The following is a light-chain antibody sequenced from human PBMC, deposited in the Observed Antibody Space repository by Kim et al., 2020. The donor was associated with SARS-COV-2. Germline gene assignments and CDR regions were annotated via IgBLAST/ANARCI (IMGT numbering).Light chain of an antibody. CDR2: DVS. CDR1: SSDVGNYNY. V-gene: IGLV2-11*01. Sequence: PVTISCTGTSSDVGNYNYVSWYQRHPGKAPKLMIYDVSKRPSGVPDRFSGSKSGNTASLTISGLQAEDEADYYCCSYAGSYTFWVFGGGTQLTVL. J-gene: IGLJ3*02. CDR3: CSYAGSYTFWV.